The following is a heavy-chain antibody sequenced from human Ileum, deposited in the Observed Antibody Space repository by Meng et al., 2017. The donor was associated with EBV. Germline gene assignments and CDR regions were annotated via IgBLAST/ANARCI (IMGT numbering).Heavy chain of an antibody. J-gene: IGHJ4*02. Sequence: QVPLHQGGAGLLNPSETLSLTFAVYGGSFSCYYWTWIRQPPGKGLELIGEINHSGSTNYNPSLKSRVTISVDKNQFSLKLSSVTAADTAVYYCARGFYTYGSSCFDYWGQGTLVTVSS. CDR1: GGSFSCYY. D-gene: IGHD6-13*01. CDR3: ARGFYTYGSSCFDY. V-gene: IGHV4-34*01. CDR2: INHSGST.